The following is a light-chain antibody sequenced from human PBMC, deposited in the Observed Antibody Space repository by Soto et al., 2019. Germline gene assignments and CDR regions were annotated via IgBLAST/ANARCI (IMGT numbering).Light chain of an antibody. V-gene: IGKV3-20*01. Sequence: EIVLTQSPGTLSLSPGDTATLSCRASQYLSRSYFAWYQQKSGQAPRLLIYDAYRRATGIPDRYSGSWSRTDFARTIDSLEPEDFAVYYCRQTGDSVCTFVQGTRLEIK. CDR2: DAY. CDR3: RQTGDSVCT. CDR1: QYLSRSY. J-gene: IGKJ1*01.